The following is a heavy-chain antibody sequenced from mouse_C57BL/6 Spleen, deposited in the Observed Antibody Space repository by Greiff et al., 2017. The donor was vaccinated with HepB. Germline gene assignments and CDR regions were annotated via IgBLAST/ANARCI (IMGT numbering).Heavy chain of an antibody. CDR1: GYAFSSYW. Sequence: VQLQQSGAELVKPGASVKISCKASGYAFSSYWINWVKQRPGQGLEWIGQIYPGDGDTNYNGKFKGKATLTADKSSSTAYMQLSSLTSEDSAVYYCARDVSSYGNWYFDVWGTGTTVTVSS. D-gene: IGHD1-1*01. V-gene: IGHV1-80*01. CDR2: IYPGDGDT. CDR3: ARDVSSYGNWYFDV. J-gene: IGHJ1*03.